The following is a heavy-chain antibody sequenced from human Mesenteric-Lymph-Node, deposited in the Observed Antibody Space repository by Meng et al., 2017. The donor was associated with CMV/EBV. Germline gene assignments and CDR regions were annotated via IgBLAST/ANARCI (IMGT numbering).Heavy chain of an antibody. D-gene: IGHD3-10*01. CDR1: GCSGSSGSYY. Sequence: TVSGCSGSSGSYYWSWIRQPPGKGMEWSGYIYYSGRKKYNPSLKSRVTISVDTSKNQFSLKLSSVTAADTAVYYCARVGFRFGELIDYWGQGTLVTVSS. V-gene: IGHV4-61*01. J-gene: IGHJ4*02. CDR3: ARVGFRFGELIDY. CDR2: IYYSGRK.